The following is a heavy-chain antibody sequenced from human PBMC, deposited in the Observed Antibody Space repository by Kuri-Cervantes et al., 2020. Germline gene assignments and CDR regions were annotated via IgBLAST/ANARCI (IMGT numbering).Heavy chain of an antibody. J-gene: IGHJ6*02. D-gene: IGHD3-9*01. CDR2: IYYSGST. Sequence: SETLSLTCTVSGGSISSGGYYWSWIRQHPGKGLEWIGYIYYSGSTYYNPSLKSRVTISVDTSKNQFSLKLSSVTAADTAVYYCARALGQSYDILTGYYTNYYYYGMDVWGQGTTVTVSS. CDR3: ARALGQSYDILTGYYTNYYYYGMDV. V-gene: IGHV4-31*03. CDR1: GGSISSGGYY.